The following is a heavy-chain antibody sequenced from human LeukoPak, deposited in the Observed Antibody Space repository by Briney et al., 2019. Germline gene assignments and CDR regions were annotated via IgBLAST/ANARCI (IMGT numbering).Heavy chain of an antibody. V-gene: IGHV4-34*01. CDR3: ARALYYYDSSGRGAYFDY. Sequence: SSETLSLTCAVYGGSFSGYYWSWIRQPPGKGLEWIGEINHSGSTNYNPSLKSRVTISVDTSKNQFSLKLSSVTAADTAAYYCARALYYYDSSGRGAYFDYWGQGTLVTVSS. J-gene: IGHJ4*02. CDR1: GGSFSGYY. D-gene: IGHD3-22*01. CDR2: INHSGST.